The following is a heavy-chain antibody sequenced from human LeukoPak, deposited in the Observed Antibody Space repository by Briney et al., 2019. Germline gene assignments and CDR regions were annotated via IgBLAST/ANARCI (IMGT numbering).Heavy chain of an antibody. Sequence: PGGSLRLSCVASGLTLSTYGMHWLRQAPGKGLEWVAVMTYDGNNQYYADSVKGRFSVSRDNSRNTLYLQMNSLRAEDTAVYYCARIRMPTSTGDAFDVWGQGTMVPVSS. D-gene: IGHD5-24*01. J-gene: IGHJ3*01. CDR2: MTYDGNNQ. V-gene: IGHV3-33*05. CDR3: ARIRMPTSTGDAFDV. CDR1: GLTLSTYG.